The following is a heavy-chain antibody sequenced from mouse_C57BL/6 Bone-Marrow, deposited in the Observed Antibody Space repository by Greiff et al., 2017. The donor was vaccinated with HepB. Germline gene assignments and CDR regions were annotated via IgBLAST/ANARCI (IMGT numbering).Heavy chain of an antibody. Sequence: VQLQQSGPELVKPGASVKISCKASGYTFTDYYMNWVKQSHGKSLEWIGDINPNNGGTSYNQKFKGKATLTVDKSSSTAYMELRSLTSEDSAVYYCARDHVDYWGQGTSVTVSS. J-gene: IGHJ4*01. CDR2: INPNNGGT. CDR3: ARDHVDY. V-gene: IGHV1-26*01. CDR1: GYTFTDYY.